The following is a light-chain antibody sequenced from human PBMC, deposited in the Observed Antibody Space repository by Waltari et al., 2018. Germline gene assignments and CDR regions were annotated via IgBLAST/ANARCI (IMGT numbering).Light chain of an antibody. V-gene: IGKV6-21*01. CDR3: HQSGDLPRS. CDR2: YAS. Sequence: DIELTQSPDFQSVTPKEKVTITCRASQDIGSSLHWYQQKPDQSPKLLIYYASQSFSGVPSRFTGSGSGTDVTLTINCLEAEYAATYYCHQSGDLPRSFGQGTKLEIK. J-gene: IGKJ2*03. CDR1: QDIGSS.